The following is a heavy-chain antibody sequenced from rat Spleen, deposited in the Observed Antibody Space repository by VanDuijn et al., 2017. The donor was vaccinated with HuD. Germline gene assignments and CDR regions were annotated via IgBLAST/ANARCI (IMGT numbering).Heavy chain of an antibody. CDR3: ARPGITSYVMDA. D-gene: IGHD1-4*01. V-gene: IGHV5-7*01. J-gene: IGHJ4*01. Sequence: EVQLVESDGGLVQPGRSLKLSCAASGFTFSDYNMAWVRQTPKRGLEWVAAISYDVSRTYYRDSVKGRFTISRDSAKSTLYLQMNSLRSEDTATYYCARPGITSYVMDAWGQGASVTVSS. CDR2: ISYDVSRT. CDR1: GFTFSDYN.